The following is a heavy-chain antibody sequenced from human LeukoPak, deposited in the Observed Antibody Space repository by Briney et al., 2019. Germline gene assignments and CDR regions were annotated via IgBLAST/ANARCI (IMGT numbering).Heavy chain of an antibody. D-gene: IGHD3-22*01. V-gene: IGHV4-61*01. CDR1: GGSISSSSYY. Sequence: SSETLSLTCTDSGGSISSSSYYWGWIRQPPGKGLEWIGYIYYSGSTNYNPSLKSRVTISVDTSKNQFSLKLSSVTAADTAVYYCARDPGDYYDSSGYLDYWGQGTLVTVSS. CDR2: IYYSGST. CDR3: ARDPGDYYDSSGYLDY. J-gene: IGHJ4*02.